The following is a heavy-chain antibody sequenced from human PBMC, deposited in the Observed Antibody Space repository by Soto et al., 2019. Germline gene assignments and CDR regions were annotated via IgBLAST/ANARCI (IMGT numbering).Heavy chain of an antibody. D-gene: IGHD5-12*01. Sequence: GGSLRLSCAASGFTFEDYVIHWVRQAPGKGLEWVSGISWNSGSIGYADSVKGRFTISRDNAKNSLYLQMNSLRAEDTALYYCAKDTASWNAFDIWGQGTMVTVSS. CDR3: AKDTASWNAFDI. CDR1: GFTFEDYV. V-gene: IGHV3-9*01. CDR2: ISWNSGSI. J-gene: IGHJ3*02.